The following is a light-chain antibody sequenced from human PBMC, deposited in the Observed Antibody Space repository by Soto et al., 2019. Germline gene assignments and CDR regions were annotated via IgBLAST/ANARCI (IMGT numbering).Light chain of an antibody. CDR1: SSDVGGYNY. V-gene: IGLV2-8*01. Sequence: QSVLTQPPSASGSPGQSVTISCSGTSSDVGGYNYVSWYQQLPGKAPKLMIFEVSKRPSGVPDRFSGSKSGNTASLTVSGLQAEDEADYYCCSYGGSNDYVFGTGTKVTVL. CDR2: EVS. J-gene: IGLJ1*01. CDR3: CSYGGSNDYV.